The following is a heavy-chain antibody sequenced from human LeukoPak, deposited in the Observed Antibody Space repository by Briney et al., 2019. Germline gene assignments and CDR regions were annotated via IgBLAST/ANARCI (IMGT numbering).Heavy chain of an antibody. V-gene: IGHV3-53*01. CDR1: GFTVSNSF. J-gene: IGHJ4*02. D-gene: IGHD7-27*01. CDR2: IYSGGDT. CDR3: AKTGGPWD. Sequence: GGSLRLSCAASGFTVSNSFMTWVRQAPGKGLEWVSVIYSGGDTYYTDSVKGRFTISRDNSKNTLFLQMNSLRADDAAIYYCAKTGGPWDWGQGTLVTVSS.